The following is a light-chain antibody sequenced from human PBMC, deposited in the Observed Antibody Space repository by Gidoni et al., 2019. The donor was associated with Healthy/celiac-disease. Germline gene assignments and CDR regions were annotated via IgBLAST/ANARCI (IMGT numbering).Light chain of an antibody. CDR1: QSLLHSNGYND. CDR3: MQALQTPFT. V-gene: IGKV2-28*01. J-gene: IGKJ3*01. CDR2: LGS. Sequence: DSGMTQYPLSLPVTPGEPASISCRSSQSLLHSNGYNDLDWYLQKPGQSQQLLIYLGSNRASGVPDRFSGSGSCTDFTLKISRVEAEDVGVYYCMQALQTPFTFGPGTKVDIK.